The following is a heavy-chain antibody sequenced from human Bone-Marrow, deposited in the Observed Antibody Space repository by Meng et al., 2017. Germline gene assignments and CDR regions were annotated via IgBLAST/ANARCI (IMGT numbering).Heavy chain of an antibody. CDR2: IYSGGTT. V-gene: IGHV3-53*02. Sequence: VQLVETGGGLIQPGGSLRLSFAASGLSVSSSYMSWVRQAPGKGPEWVSVIYSGGTTYYADSVKGRFTISRDNSRNTLYLQVNSLRAEDTAVYYCARVLRGWGYFDYWGQGTLVTVSS. D-gene: IGHD3-10*01. J-gene: IGHJ4*02. CDR3: ARVLRGWGYFDY. CDR1: GLSVSSSY.